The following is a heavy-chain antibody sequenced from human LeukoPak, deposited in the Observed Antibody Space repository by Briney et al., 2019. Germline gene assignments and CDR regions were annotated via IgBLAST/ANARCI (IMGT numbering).Heavy chain of an antibody. CDR3: ARTTHRGADAFDI. CDR1: GGTFNNNA. Sequence: ASVKVSCKASGGTFNNNAITWVRQAPGQGLEWMGWISAYNGNTNYAQKFQGRVTMTTDTSTSTAYMELRSLRSDDTAVYYCARTTHRGADAFDIWGQGTLVTVSS. D-gene: IGHD3-10*01. V-gene: IGHV1-18*01. J-gene: IGHJ3*02. CDR2: ISAYNGNT.